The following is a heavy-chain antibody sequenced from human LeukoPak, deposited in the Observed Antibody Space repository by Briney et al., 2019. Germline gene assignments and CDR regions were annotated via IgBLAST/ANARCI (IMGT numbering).Heavy chain of an antibody. Sequence: PGGSLRLSCAASGFTFSSYSLNWVRPAPGKGLEWVSSISSSSSYIYYADSVKGRFTISRDNAKNSLYLQMNSLRAEDTAVYYCARDGGYYDSSAHWGQGTLVTVSS. CDR3: ARDGGYYDSSAH. V-gene: IGHV3-21*01. D-gene: IGHD3-22*01. J-gene: IGHJ4*02. CDR1: GFTFSSYS. CDR2: ISSSSSYI.